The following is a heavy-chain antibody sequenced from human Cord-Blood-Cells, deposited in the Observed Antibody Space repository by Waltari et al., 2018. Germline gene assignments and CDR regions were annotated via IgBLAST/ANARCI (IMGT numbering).Heavy chain of an antibody. CDR3: ARTPSPMLVVPADKYYYYYGMDV. CDR2: ISSSGSTI. D-gene: IGHD2-2*01. J-gene: IGHJ6*02. Sequence: WVSYISSSGSTIYYADSVKGRFTISRDNAKNSLYLQMNSLRAEDTAVYYCARTPSPMLVVPADKYYYYYGMDVWGQGTTVTVS. V-gene: IGHV3-48*03.